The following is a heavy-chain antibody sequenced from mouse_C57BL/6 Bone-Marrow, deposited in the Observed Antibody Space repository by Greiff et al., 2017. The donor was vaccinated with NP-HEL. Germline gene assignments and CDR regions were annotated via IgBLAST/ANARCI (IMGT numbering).Heavy chain of an antibody. CDR1: GFTFNTYA. J-gene: IGHJ3*01. D-gene: IGHD2-3*01. CDR3: VRPLYDGNHLGFAY. CDR2: IRSKSNNYAT. Sequence: EVQLVESGGGLVQPKGSLKLSCAASGFTFNTYAMHWVRQAPGKGLEWVARIRSKSNNYATYYADSVKDRFTISRDDSESMLYLQMNNLKTEDTAMYYCVRPLYDGNHLGFAYWGQGTLVTVSA. V-gene: IGHV10-3*01.